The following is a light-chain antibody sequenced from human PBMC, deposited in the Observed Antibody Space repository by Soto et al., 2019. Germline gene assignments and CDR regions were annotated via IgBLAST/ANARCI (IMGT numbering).Light chain of an antibody. CDR3: QQYNNWPFA. CDR2: DAF. V-gene: IGKV3-15*01. CDR1: PSICSN. Sequence: EIVMKQSSATLFVSPGERATLSCRASPSICSNLAWYQQKPGQAPRLLIYDAFTRATGIPVRFSGSGSGTEFTLTINSLQSEDFTVYYCQQYNNWPFAFGPGTKVDIK. J-gene: IGKJ3*01.